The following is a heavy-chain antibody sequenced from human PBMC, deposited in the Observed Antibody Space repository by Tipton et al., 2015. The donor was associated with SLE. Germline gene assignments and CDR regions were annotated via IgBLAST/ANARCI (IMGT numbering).Heavy chain of an antibody. J-gene: IGHJ4*02. CDR3: ARDISSPRAYFDF. V-gene: IGHV3-48*03. Sequence: SLRLSCAASGFTFSSYEMNWVRQAPGKGLEWVSYLSSSGTTIYYADSVKGRFTISRDNAKNSLFLQMNSLRADDTAVYYCARDISSPRAYFDFWGQGTPVTVSS. CDR2: LSSSGTTI. CDR1: GFTFSSYE. D-gene: IGHD1-14*01.